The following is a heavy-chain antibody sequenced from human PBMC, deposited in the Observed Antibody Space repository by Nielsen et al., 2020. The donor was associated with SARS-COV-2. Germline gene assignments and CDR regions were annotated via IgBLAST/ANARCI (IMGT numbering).Heavy chain of an antibody. Sequence: WLRQPPGKGLEWVANIKQDGSEKYYVDSVKGRFTISRDNAKNSLYLQMNSLRAEDTAVYYCAKDRRVLLWFGELLPFDYWGQGTLVTVSS. CDR2: IKQDGSEK. CDR3: AKDRRVLLWFGELLPFDY. V-gene: IGHV3-7*01. J-gene: IGHJ4*02. D-gene: IGHD3-10*01.